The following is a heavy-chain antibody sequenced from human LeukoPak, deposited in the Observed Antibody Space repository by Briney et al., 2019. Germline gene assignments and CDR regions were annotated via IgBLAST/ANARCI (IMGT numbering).Heavy chain of an antibody. D-gene: IGHD3-22*01. V-gene: IGHV4-39*07. CDR1: GGSISSSSYY. CDR3: ARAYDSSGSFGY. J-gene: IGHJ4*02. CDR2: IYYSGST. Sequence: SETLSLTCTVSGGSISSSSYYWGWIRQPPGKGLEWIGSIYYSGSTYYNPSLKSRVTMSVDTSKNQFSLKLSSVTAADTAVYYCARAYDSSGSFGYWGQGTLVTVSS.